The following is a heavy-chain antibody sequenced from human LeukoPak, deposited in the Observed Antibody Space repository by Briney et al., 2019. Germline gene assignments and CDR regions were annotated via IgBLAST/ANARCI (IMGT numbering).Heavy chain of an antibody. Sequence: GGSLRLSCAASGFIFSSYGMHWVRQAPGKGLEWVAFIPYDGSNKYYADSVKGRFTISRDNSKNTLLLQINSLRAEDTAVYFCAKGQVGATGAFYFDYWGQGTLVTVSS. CDR1: GFIFSSYG. CDR3: AKGQVGATGAFYFDY. D-gene: IGHD1-26*01. CDR2: IPYDGSNK. J-gene: IGHJ4*02. V-gene: IGHV3-30*02.